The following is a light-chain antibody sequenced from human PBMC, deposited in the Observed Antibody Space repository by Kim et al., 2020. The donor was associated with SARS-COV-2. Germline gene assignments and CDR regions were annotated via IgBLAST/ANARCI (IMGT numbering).Light chain of an antibody. V-gene: IGLV4-69*01. CDR3: QTWGTGMV. CDR1: SGHSSYA. CDR2: VNSDGSH. Sequence: LVLTQSPSASASLGASVKLTCTLSSGHSSYAIAWHQQQPQKGPRYLMKVNSDGSHSKGHGIPDRFSGSSSGAERYLTISSLQSEDEADYYCQTWGTGMVFGGGTQLTVL. J-gene: IGLJ3*02.